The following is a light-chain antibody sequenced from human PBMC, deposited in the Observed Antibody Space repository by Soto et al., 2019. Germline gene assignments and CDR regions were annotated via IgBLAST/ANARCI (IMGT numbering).Light chain of an antibody. J-gene: IGKJ3*01. CDR1: QSISSW. CDR2: DAS. Sequence: DIQMTQSPSTLSASVGDRVTITCRASQSISSWLAWYQQKPGKAPKLLIYDASSLESGVPSRFSGTGSGTKFTINISSLQPDDFATYCCQQYNSYLFTFGPGTKVDIK. CDR3: QQYNSYLFT. V-gene: IGKV1-5*01.